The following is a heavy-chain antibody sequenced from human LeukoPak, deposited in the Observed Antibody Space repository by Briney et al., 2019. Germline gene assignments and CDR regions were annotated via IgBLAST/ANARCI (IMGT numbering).Heavy chain of an antibody. CDR3: ARVATVTLTDYYYMDV. CDR2: IIPIFGTA. CDR1: GGTFSSYA. J-gene: IGHJ6*03. V-gene: IGHV1-69*13. D-gene: IGHD4-11*01. Sequence: ASVKVSCKASGGTFSSYAISWVRQAPGQGLEWMGGIIPIFGTANYAQKFQGRVTITADESTSTAYMELSSLRSEDTAVYYCARVATVTLTDYYYMDVWAKGPRSPSP.